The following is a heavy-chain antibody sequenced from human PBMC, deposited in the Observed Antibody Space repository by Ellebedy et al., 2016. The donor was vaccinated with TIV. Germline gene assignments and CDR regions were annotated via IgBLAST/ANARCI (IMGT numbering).Heavy chain of an antibody. CDR2: ISSSSSYI. J-gene: IGHJ4*02. Sequence: GESLKISXAASGFTFSSYSMNWVRQAPGKGLEWVSSISSSSSYIYYADSVKGRFTISRDNAKNSLYLQMNSLRAEDTAVYYCARGVGKVQQLVAWAYWGQGTLVTVSS. V-gene: IGHV3-21*01. CDR1: GFTFSSYS. CDR3: ARGVGKVQQLVAWAY. D-gene: IGHD6-13*01.